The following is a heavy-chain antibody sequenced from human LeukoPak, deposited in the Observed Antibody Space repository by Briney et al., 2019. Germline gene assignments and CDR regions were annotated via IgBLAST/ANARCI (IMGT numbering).Heavy chain of an antibody. V-gene: IGHV1-8*01. CDR3: AREILGYCSSTSCLYDYYGMDV. D-gene: IGHD2-2*01. J-gene: IGHJ6*02. CDR1: GYTFTSYD. CDR2: MNPNSGNT. Sequence: ASVKVSCKASGYTFTSYDINWVRQATGQGLEWMGWMNPNSGNTGYAQKFQGRVTMTRNTSISTAYMELSSLRSEDTAVYYCAREILGYCSSTSCLYDYYGMDVWGQGTTVTVSS.